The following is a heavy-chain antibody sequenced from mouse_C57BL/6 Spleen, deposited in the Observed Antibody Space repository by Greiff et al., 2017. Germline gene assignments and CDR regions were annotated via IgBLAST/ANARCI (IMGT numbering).Heavy chain of an antibody. Sequence: QVQLQQPGAELVKPGASVKLSCKASGYTFTSYWMHWVKQRPGQGLEWIGMIHPNSGSTNYNEKFTSKATLTVDKSSSTAYMQLSSLTSEDSAVYYCARACDYDRSWFAYWGKVTLVTVAA. J-gene: IGHJ3*01. V-gene: IGHV1-64*01. CDR2: IHPNSGST. CDR1: GYTFTSYW. D-gene: IGHD2-4*01. CDR3: ARACDYDRSWFAY.